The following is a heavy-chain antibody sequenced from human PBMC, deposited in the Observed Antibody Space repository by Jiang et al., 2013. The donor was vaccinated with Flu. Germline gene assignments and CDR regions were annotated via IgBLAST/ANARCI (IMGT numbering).Heavy chain of an antibody. V-gene: IGHV4-39*01. CDR1: GGSVSSTDYY. Sequence: GPGLVKPSETLSLTCTVSGGSVSSTDYYWGWIRQPPGRGLEWIGTVYFSGSTHYNPSLKSRVTISVDTSKNQFSLKLSSVTVADTAVYYCARHGEWDTTMLSRRGSFDYWGQGTLVTVSS. CDR3: ARHGEWDTTMLSRRGSFDY. D-gene: IGHD5-18*01. J-gene: IGHJ4*02. CDR2: VYFSGST.